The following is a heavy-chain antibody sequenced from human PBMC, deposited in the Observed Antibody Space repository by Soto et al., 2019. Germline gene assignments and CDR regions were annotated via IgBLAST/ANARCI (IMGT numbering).Heavy chain of an antibody. CDR1: GFTFSSYS. D-gene: IGHD3-16*01. CDR2: ISSSSSYI. Sequence: PGGSLRLSCAASGFTFSSYSMNWVRQAPGKGLEWVSSISSSSSYIYYADSVKGRFTISRDNAKNSLYLQMNSLRAEDTAVYYCARDLGSYEGANSDLDVWGQGTTVTVSS. V-gene: IGHV3-21*01. J-gene: IGHJ6*02. CDR3: ARDLGSYEGANSDLDV.